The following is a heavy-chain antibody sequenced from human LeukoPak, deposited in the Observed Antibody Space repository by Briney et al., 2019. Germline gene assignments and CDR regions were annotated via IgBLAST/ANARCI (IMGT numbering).Heavy chain of an antibody. Sequence: PGGSLRLSCAASGFTFSSYSMNWVRQAPGKGLEWVSSISSSSSYIYYADSVKGRFTISRDNAKNSLYLQMNSLRAEDTAVYYCAREGRSHYYYYYYGMDVWGQGTTVTVSS. CDR1: GFTFSSYS. V-gene: IGHV3-21*01. J-gene: IGHJ6*02. D-gene: IGHD2-15*01. CDR2: ISSSSSYI. CDR3: AREGRSHYYYYYYGMDV.